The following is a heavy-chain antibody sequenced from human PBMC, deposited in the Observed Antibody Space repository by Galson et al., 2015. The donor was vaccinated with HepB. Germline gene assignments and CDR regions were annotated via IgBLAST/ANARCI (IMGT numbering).Heavy chain of an antibody. J-gene: IGHJ4*02. V-gene: IGHV3-30*03. Sequence: SLRLSCAASGFTFSSYGIHWVRRAPGKGLEWAVGISYDGNHKYYAGSVTGRFTISRDNSKNTLYLQMNSLRAEDTAVYYCARDTRDSRGTYHFDHWGQGTLVTVSS. CDR2: ISYDGNHK. CDR1: GFTFSSYG. D-gene: IGHD3-22*01. CDR3: ARDTRDSRGTYHFDH.